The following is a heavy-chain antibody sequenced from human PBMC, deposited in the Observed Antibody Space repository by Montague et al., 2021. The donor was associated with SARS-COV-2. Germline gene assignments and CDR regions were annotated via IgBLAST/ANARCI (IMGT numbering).Heavy chain of an antibody. CDR3: VRARAAYILTGYYFDY. CDR2: INHSEST. D-gene: IGHD3-9*01. Sequence: SETLSLTCAVYGGSFSGYYWSWIRQPPGKGLEWIGEINHSESTNYNPSLKSRVTISVDTSKNQFSLNLSSVTAADTAVYYCVRARAAYILTGYYFDYWGQGTLVTVSS. J-gene: IGHJ4*02. V-gene: IGHV4-34*01. CDR1: GGSFSGYY.